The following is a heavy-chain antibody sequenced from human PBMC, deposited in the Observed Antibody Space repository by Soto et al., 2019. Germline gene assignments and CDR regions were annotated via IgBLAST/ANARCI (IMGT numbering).Heavy chain of an antibody. CDR1: AYTFTSYY. CDR3: ARDPLDSSWCNYYYYNGMDV. CDR2: MNPNSGNT. V-gene: IGHV1-8*01. Sequence: ASVKFYFKASAYTFTSYYINGVRHVTGQGLGLMGWMNPNSGNTGYAQKFQGRVTMTRNTSISTAYMELSSLRSEDTAVYYCARDPLDSSWCNYYYYNGMDVWGQGTTVTVSS. D-gene: IGHD6-13*01. J-gene: IGHJ6*02.